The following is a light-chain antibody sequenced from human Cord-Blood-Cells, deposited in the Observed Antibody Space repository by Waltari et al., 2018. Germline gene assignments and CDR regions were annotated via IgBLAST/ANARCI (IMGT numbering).Light chain of an antibody. CDR3: QQYNNWPPRYT. CDR2: GAS. CDR1: QSVSSN. V-gene: IGKV3-15*01. Sequence: EIVMTQSPATLSVSPGERATLSCRASQSVSSNLAWYQQHPGQAPRSLIYGASTRATGIPARFSGSGSGTEFTLTISSLQSEDFAVYYCQQYNNWPPRYTFGQGTKLEIK. J-gene: IGKJ2*01.